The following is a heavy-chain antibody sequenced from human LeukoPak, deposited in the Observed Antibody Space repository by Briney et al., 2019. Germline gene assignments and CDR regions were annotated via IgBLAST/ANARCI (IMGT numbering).Heavy chain of an antibody. CDR1: GFTFSNAW. CDR3: ARDLHYSSGWYY. D-gene: IGHD6-19*01. Sequence: GGSLRLSCAASGFTFSNAWTSWVRQAPGKGLEWVANIKQDGSEKYYVDSVKGRFTISRDHAKNSLYLQMNSLRAEDTAVYYCARDLHYSSGWYYWGQGTLVTVSS. CDR2: IKQDGSEK. V-gene: IGHV3-7*01. J-gene: IGHJ4*02.